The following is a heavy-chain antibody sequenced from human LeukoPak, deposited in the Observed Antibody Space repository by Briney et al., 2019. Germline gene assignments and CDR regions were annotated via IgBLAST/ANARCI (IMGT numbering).Heavy chain of an antibody. CDR3: ARYGSGSNYRDPFDS. CDR1: GFNFDEYA. Sequence: GGSLRLSCVASGFNFDEYAMNWVRQAPGKGLEWISCIYRDSSVKHYADSVRGRFTVSRDNAKNSVYLQMNSLRAEDTAVYFCARYGSGSNYRDPFDSWGQRTLVTVSS. D-gene: IGHD3-10*01. CDR2: IYRDSSVK. V-gene: IGHV3-48*01. J-gene: IGHJ4*02.